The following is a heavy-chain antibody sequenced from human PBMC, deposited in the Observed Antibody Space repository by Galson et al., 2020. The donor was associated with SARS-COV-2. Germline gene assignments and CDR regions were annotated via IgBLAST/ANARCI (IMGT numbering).Heavy chain of an antibody. V-gene: IGHV3-23*01. J-gene: IGHJ4*02. CDR2: ITGSSRDT. CDR1: GFTFSNYA. CDR3: AKGRPLRDY. Sequence: GGSLRLSCAASGFTFSNYAMNWVRQAPGKGLEWVSGITGSSRDTYYADPVKGRFAISRDNSKSTLYLQMSSLRVEDTAVYYCAKGRPLRDYWGQGTLVVVSS.